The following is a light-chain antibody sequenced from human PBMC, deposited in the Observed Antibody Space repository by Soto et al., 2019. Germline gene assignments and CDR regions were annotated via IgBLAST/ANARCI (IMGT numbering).Light chain of an antibody. V-gene: IGLV2-23*02. CDR2: EVS. CDR3: CSYAGSSTHVV. Sequence: QSALTQPASVSGSPGQSLTISCTGTSSDVGSYNLVSWYQQHPGKAPKLMIYEVSKRPSGVSNRFSGSKSGNTASLTISGLQAEDEADYYCCSYAGSSTHVVFGGGTQLTVL. CDR1: SSDVGSYNL. J-gene: IGLJ2*01.